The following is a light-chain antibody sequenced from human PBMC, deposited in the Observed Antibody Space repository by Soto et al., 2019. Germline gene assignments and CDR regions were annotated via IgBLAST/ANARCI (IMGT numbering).Light chain of an antibody. CDR3: QQYGSSLWT. Sequence: EIVLTQSPGTLSLSPGERATLSCRASQSVISTYLAWYQQKPGQAPRLLIYGASSRATGIPDRFNGSGSGSDFTLTISRLEPEDFAVYYCQQYGSSLWTFGQGTKVEF. J-gene: IGKJ1*01. CDR1: QSVISTY. V-gene: IGKV3-20*01. CDR2: GAS.